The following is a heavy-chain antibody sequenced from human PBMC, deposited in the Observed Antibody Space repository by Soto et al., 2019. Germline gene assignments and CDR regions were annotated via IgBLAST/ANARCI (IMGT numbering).Heavy chain of an antibody. J-gene: IGHJ4*02. D-gene: IGHD2-21*02. CDR3: AIVRVTDSPLDH. V-gene: IGHV3-30*03. CDR2: LAYDGSQK. CDR1: GFTFRSSG. Sequence: QVHLVESGGGVVQPGTSLTLTCTASGFTFRSSGMHWVRQAPGKGLEWLAFLAYDGSQKFYADSVKGRFSISRDNTKNTLYLHTSSLTAEDTAIYYCAIVRVTDSPLDHWGPGTLGTVSS.